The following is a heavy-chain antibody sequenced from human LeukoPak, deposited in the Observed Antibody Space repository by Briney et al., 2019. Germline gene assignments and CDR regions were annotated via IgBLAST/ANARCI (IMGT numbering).Heavy chain of an antibody. D-gene: IGHD2-2*01. Sequence: ASVKVSCKAPGYTFTNYAINWVRQAPGQGLEWMGWINTNTGNPTFAQGFTGRFVFSLDTSVSTTYLQISSLKAEDTAVYYCARDPGDDNVVPGDPWGQGTLVTVSS. J-gene: IGHJ5*02. CDR1: GYTFTNYA. V-gene: IGHV7-4-1*02. CDR3: ARDPGDDNVVPGDP. CDR2: INTNTGNP.